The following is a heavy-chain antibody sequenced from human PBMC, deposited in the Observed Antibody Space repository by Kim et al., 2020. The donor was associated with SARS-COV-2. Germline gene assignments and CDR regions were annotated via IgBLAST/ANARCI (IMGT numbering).Heavy chain of an antibody. CDR2: VSGGNGNT. Sequence: ASVKVSCKASGYTFTRYVMHWVRQAPGQRLEWMGWVSGGNGNTKYSQKFQGRVTITRDTSATTAYMELSSLTSEDTAVYYCATDAGATVTYYFDYWGQGT. J-gene: IGHJ4*02. CDR3: ATDAGATVTYYFDY. V-gene: IGHV1-3*01. D-gene: IGHD4-17*01. CDR1: GYTFTRYV.